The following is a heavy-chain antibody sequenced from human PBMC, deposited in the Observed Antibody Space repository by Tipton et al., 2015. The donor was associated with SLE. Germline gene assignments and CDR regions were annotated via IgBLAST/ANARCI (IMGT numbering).Heavy chain of an antibody. J-gene: IGHJ5*02. CDR1: GGSISSGGYY. Sequence: TLSLTCTVSGGSISSGGYYWSWIRQHPGKGLEWIGYIYYSGSTYYNPSLKSRVTISVDTAKNQFSLKLSSVTAADTAVYYCAREAEDCSGGSCYSGWFDPWGQGTLVTVSS. CDR3: AREAEDCSGGSCYSGWFDP. D-gene: IGHD2-15*01. V-gene: IGHV4-31*03. CDR2: IYYSGST.